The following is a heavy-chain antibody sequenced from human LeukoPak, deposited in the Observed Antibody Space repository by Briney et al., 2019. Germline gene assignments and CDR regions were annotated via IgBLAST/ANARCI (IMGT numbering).Heavy chain of an antibody. CDR1: GYTFTSYD. Sequence: ASVKVSCKASGYTFTSYDINWVRQATGQGLEWMGWISAYNGNTNYAQKLQGRVTMTTDTSTSTAYMELRSLRSDDTAVYYCARGFVTMVRGVEGPWGQGTLVTVSS. V-gene: IGHV1-18*01. D-gene: IGHD3-10*01. CDR2: ISAYNGNT. CDR3: ARGFVTMVRGVEGP. J-gene: IGHJ5*02.